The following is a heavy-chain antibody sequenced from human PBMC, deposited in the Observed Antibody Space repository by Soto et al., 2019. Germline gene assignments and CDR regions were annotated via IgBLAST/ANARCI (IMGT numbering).Heavy chain of an antibody. CDR1: GGSFTGYY. D-gene: IGHD3-10*01. V-gene: IGHV4-34*01. CDR2: IHDSGST. CDR3: ARASLFMVVAADYYDY. Sequence: PSETLSLTCAVYGGSFTGYYWTWIRQPPGRGLEWIAEIHDSGSTNSNPSLESRVSLSIDTSKNQFSLTLNSVTAADTALYYCARASLFMVVAADYYDYWGQGTLVTVSS. J-gene: IGHJ4*02.